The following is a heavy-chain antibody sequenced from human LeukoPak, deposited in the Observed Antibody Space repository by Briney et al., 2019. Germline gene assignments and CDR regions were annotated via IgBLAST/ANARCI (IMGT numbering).Heavy chain of an antibody. CDR3: ARGQQMVRDLDY. Sequence: GGSLRLSCAASGFTFSSYWMSWVRQAPGKGLKWVANIKEDGSEKYYADSVKGRFTISRDNAKNSPYLQMNSLRAEDTAVYYCARGQQMVRDLDYWGQGILVTVSS. D-gene: IGHD6-13*01. CDR1: GFTFSSYW. CDR2: IKEDGSEK. V-gene: IGHV3-7*01. J-gene: IGHJ4*02.